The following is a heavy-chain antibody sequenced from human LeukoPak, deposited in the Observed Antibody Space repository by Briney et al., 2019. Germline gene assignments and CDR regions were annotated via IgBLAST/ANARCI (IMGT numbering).Heavy chain of an antibody. D-gene: IGHD6-13*01. Sequence: GGSLRLSCAASGFTFSSYWMSWVRQAPGKGLEWVANIKQDGSEKYYVDSVKGRFTISRDNAKNSLYLQMNSLRAEDTAVYYCARVRGTSWYDAFDIWGQGTMVTVSS. J-gene: IGHJ3*02. CDR2: IKQDGSEK. CDR3: ARVRGTSWYDAFDI. V-gene: IGHV3-7*01. CDR1: GFTFSSYW.